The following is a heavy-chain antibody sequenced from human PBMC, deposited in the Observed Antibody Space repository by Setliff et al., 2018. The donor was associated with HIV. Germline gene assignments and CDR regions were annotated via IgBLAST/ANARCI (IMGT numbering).Heavy chain of an antibody. Sequence: GGSLRLSCVASGFTFSNYAMNWVRQAPGKGLEWVSGITQTGDNTYYADSVKGRFTISRDNAKNSLYLQMNSLRAEDTAVYYCARSRDILTGYPSGAFDIWGQGTMVTVSS. V-gene: IGHV3-21*01. CDR1: GFTFSNYA. D-gene: IGHD3-9*01. CDR2: ITQTGDNT. CDR3: ARSRDILTGYPSGAFDI. J-gene: IGHJ3*02.